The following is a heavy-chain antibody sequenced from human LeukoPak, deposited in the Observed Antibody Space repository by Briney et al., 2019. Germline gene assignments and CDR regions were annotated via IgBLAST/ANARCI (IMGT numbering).Heavy chain of an antibody. J-gene: IGHJ4*02. CDR3: ARAADIVANDY. Sequence: GRSLRLSCAASGFTFSSYGMHWVRQAPGKGLEWVAVISYDGSNKYYADSVKGRFTISRDNSKNTLYLQMNSLKAEDTAVYYCARAADIVANDYWGQGTLVTVSS. CDR2: ISYDGSNK. D-gene: IGHD5-12*01. V-gene: IGHV3-30*03. CDR1: GFTFSSYG.